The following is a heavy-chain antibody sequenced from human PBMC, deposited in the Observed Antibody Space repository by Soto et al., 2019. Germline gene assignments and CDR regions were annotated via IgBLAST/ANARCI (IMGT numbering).Heavy chain of an antibody. V-gene: IGHV3-11*06. CDR3: ARLVHSSSSVEEDWFDP. CDR2: ISSSSSYT. CDR1: GFTFSDYY. D-gene: IGHD6-13*01. Sequence: PGGSLRLSCAASGFTFSDYYMSWIRQAPGKGLEWVSYISSSSSYTNYADSVKGRFTISRDNAKNSLYLQMNSLRAEDTAVYYCARLVHSSSSVEEDWFDPWGQGTLVTVSS. J-gene: IGHJ5*02.